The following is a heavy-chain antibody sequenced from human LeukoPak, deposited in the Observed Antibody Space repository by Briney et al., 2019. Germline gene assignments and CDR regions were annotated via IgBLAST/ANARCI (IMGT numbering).Heavy chain of an antibody. CDR2: ISGSGDST. V-gene: IGHV3-23*01. CDR3: ATDPGTMIVVP. D-gene: IGHD3-22*01. Sequence: GGSLRLSCSASGFTFSSYAMTWFRQAPGKGLEWVSVISGSGDSTYYADSVKGRFTISRDNSKNTLYLQMNSLRAEDTAVYYCATDPGTMIVVPWGQGTLVTVSS. J-gene: IGHJ4*02. CDR1: GFTFSSYA.